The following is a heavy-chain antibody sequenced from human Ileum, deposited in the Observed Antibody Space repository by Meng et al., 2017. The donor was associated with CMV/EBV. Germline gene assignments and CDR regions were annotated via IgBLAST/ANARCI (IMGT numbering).Heavy chain of an antibody. D-gene: IGHD3-9*01. J-gene: IGHJ4*02. CDR1: GLTFNSYS. CDR3: AKDRYFEPAHFDY. Sequence: GGSLRLSCVASGLTFNSYSMGWVRQAPGKGLEWVGAISGSGANSYYAESVKGRATISRDNSKNTLLLELNGLRAEDTAVYYCAKDRYFEPAHFDYWGQGTLVTVSS. V-gene: IGHV3-23*01. CDR2: ISGSGANS.